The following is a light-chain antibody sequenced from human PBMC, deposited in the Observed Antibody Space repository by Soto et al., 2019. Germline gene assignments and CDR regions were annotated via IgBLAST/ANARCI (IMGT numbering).Light chain of an antibody. J-gene: IGKJ2*01. CDR2: GAS. Sequence: EIVLTQSPGTLSLSPGERATLSCRASQSVSSSYLAWYQQKPGQAPRLLIYGASSRATGIPDRFSGSGSGIAFTLTISRLEPEDFAVYYCQQYGSTGYTFGQGTKLEIK. CDR3: QQYGSTGYT. CDR1: QSVSSSY. V-gene: IGKV3-20*01.